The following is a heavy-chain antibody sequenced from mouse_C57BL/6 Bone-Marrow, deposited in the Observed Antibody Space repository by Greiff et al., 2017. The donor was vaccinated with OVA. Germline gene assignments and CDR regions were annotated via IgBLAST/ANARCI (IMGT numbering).Heavy chain of an antibody. Sequence: QVQLQQPGAELVKPGASVKMSCKASGYTFTSSWITWVKQRPGQGLVWIGDIYPGSGSTNYNEKFKSKATLTVDTSSSTAYMQLSSLTSEDSAVYYCARDGSSYWYFDVWGTGTTVTVSS. CDR3: ARDGSSYWYFDV. CDR1: GYTFTSSW. CDR2: IYPGSGST. J-gene: IGHJ1*03. D-gene: IGHD1-1*01. V-gene: IGHV1-55*01.